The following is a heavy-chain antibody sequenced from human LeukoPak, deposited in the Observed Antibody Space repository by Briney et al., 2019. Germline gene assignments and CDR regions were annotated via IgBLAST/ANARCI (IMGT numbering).Heavy chain of an antibody. CDR2: INHSGST. Sequence: PSETLSLTCTVSGGSISSGSYYWSWLRQPPGKGLEWIGEINHSGSTNYNPSLKSRVTISVDTSKNQFSLKLSSVTAADTAVYYCARRAVRSSWDVWGKGTTVTISS. V-gene: IGHV4-39*07. CDR3: ARRAVRSSWDV. J-gene: IGHJ6*04. D-gene: IGHD3-10*01. CDR1: GGSISSGSYY.